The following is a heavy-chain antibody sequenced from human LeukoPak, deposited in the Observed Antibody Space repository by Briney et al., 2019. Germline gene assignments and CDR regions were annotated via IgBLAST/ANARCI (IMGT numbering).Heavy chain of an antibody. CDR3: ASSHYYDSSGYPNWYFGL. D-gene: IGHD3-22*01. Sequence: SETLSLTCTVSGGSISSYYWSWIRQPPGKGLEWIGYIYYSGNTKYNPSLKSRVTISVDTSKNQFSLKLSSVTAADTAVYYCASSHYYDSSGYPNWYFGLWGRGTLVTVSS. CDR1: GGSISSYY. J-gene: IGHJ2*01. V-gene: IGHV4-59*08. CDR2: IYYSGNT.